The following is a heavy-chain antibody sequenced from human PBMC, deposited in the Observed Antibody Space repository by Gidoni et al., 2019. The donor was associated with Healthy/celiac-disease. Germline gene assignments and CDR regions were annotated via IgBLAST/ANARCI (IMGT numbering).Heavy chain of an antibody. Sequence: QVQLVQSGAEVKKPGASVKVSCKASGYTFTSYDINWVRQATGQGLEWMGWMNPNSGNTGYAQKFQGRVTMTRNTSTSTAYMEQSSMRSEDTAVYYCARGVQPYYYFDYWGQGTLVTVSS. V-gene: IGHV1-8*01. CDR3: ARGVQPYYYFDY. J-gene: IGHJ4*02. CDR1: GYTFTSYD. D-gene: IGHD2-2*01. CDR2: MNPNSGNT.